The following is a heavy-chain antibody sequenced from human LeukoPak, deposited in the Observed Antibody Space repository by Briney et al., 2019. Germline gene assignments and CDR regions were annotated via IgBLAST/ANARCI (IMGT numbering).Heavy chain of an antibody. CDR3: ARGYCSSTSCYGAPALDY. J-gene: IGHJ4*02. CDR1: GFTFDDYG. D-gene: IGHD2-2*01. CDR2: INWNGGST. V-gene: IGHV3-20*04. Sequence: GGSLRLSCAASGFTFDDYGMSWVRQAPGKGLEWVSGINWNGGSTGYADSVKGRFTISRDNAKNSLYLQMNSLRAEDTALYYCARGYCSSTSCYGAPALDYWGQGTLVTVSS.